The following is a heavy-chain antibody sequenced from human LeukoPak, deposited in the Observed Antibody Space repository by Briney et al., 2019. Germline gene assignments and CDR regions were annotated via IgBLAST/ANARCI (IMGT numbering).Heavy chain of an antibody. CDR1: GYTFTSYY. Sequence: ASVKVSCKASGYTFTSYYMHWVRQAPGQGLEWMGWINPNSGGTNYAQKFQGWVTMTRDTSISTAYMELSRLRSDDTAVYYCARGRYDYVWGSYRYYFDYWGQGTLVTVSS. D-gene: IGHD3-16*02. CDR3: ARGRYDYVWGSYRYYFDY. J-gene: IGHJ4*02. CDR2: INPNSGGT. V-gene: IGHV1-2*04.